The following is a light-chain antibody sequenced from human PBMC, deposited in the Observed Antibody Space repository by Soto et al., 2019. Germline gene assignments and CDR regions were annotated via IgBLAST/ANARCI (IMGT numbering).Light chain of an antibody. CDR1: QSVSNNN. CDR2: GAS. Sequence: IVLTQSPVTLSLSPLERATLSCSASQSVSNNNLACYQQKPGQAPRLLIYGASSRATGIPDRFSGSGSGADFTLTIRKLEPDDFAVYFCQQHGSSPNTFGQGTKVDI. V-gene: IGKV3-20*01. CDR3: QQHGSSPNT. J-gene: IGKJ2*01.